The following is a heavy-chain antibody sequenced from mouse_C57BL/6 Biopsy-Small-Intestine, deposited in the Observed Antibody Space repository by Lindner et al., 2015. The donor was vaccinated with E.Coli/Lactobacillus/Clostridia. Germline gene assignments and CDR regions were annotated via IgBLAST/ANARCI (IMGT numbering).Heavy chain of an antibody. Sequence: SVKVSCKASGYTFSSYGISWVRQAPGQGLEWMGWSSAYDGSTNFAQKLQGRVTMTTDTSTSTAYMELRSLTSDDTAVYYCARGGALPGFDYWGQGALVTVSS. J-gene: IGHJ4*01. CDR2: SSAYDGST. CDR1: GYTFSSYG. V-gene: IGHV1-85*01. CDR3: ARGGALPGFDY. D-gene: IGHD5-5*01.